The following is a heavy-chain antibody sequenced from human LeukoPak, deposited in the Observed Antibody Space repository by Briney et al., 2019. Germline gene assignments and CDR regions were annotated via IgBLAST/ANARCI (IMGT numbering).Heavy chain of an antibody. V-gene: IGHV4-61*09. J-gene: IGHJ4*02. CDR3: AREGMTIGSMGEPDTVPR. D-gene: IGHD3-16*01. Sequence: PSQTLSLTCTVSGGSISSGCYYWSWIRRPAGKGLEWIAHIYVSGNSNYNSSLKSRITISLDTSKRQFSLKLSSVTAADTAVYYCAREGMTIGSMGEPDTVPRWGQGTLVTVSS. CDR1: GGSISSGCYY. CDR2: IYVSGNS.